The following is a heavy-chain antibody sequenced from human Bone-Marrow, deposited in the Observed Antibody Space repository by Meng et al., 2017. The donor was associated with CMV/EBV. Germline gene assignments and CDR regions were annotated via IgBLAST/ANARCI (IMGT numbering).Heavy chain of an antibody. Sequence: ASVKVSCKASGYTFTSYGISWVRQAPGQGLEWMGWISAYNGNTNYAQKLQGRVTMTTDTSTSTAYMELRSLRSDDTAVYYCATHGGPDRSGWNRADYWGQGTLVTVSS. D-gene: IGHD6-19*01. CDR3: ATHGGPDRSGWNRADY. CDR2: ISAYNGNT. CDR1: GYTFTSYG. J-gene: IGHJ4*02. V-gene: IGHV1-18*01.